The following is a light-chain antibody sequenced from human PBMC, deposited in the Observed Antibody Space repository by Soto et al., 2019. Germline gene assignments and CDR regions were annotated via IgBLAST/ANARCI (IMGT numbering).Light chain of an antibody. J-gene: IGLJ1*01. CDR3: SSYTSSSNPYV. CDR2: EDS. CDR1: SSDVGGYNY. V-gene: IGLV2-14*01. Sequence: QSALTQPASVSGSPGQSITISCTGTSSDVGGYNYVSWYQQHPGKAPKLMIYEDSNRPSGVSNRFSGSKSGNTASLTISGLQAEDEADYYCSSYTSSSNPYVFGTGTKLTVL.